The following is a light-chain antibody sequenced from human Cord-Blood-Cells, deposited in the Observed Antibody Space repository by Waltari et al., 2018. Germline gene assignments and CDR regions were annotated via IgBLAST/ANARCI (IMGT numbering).Light chain of an antibody. CDR2: EGS. V-gene: IGLV2-23*01. CDR3: CSYAGSGVV. J-gene: IGLJ2*01. Sequence: QSALTQPASVSGSPGQSITISCTGTSSDVGRYNLVSWYQQHPGKAPKFMIYEGSTRPCGVSNRFSGSKSGNTASLTISGLQAEDEADYYCCSYAGSGVVFGGGTKLTIL. CDR1: SSDVGRYNL.